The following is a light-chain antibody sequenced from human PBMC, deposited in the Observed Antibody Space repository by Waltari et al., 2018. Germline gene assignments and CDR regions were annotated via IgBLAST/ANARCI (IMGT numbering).Light chain of an antibody. CDR3: QQSYSTPDT. CDR2: AAS. J-gene: IGKJ2*01. CDR1: QSISSY. V-gene: IGKV1-39*01. Sequence: DLQMTQSPFSLSASVGERVTITCRASQSISSYLNWYQQKPGKAPKLLIYAASSLQSGVPSRFSGSGSGTDFTLTISSLQPEDFATYYCQQSYSTPDTFGQGTNLEIK.